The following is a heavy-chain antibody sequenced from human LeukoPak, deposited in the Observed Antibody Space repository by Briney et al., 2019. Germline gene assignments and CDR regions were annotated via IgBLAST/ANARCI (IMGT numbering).Heavy chain of an antibody. D-gene: IGHD3-10*01. CDR2: INHSGST. Sequence: SETLSLTCAVYGGSFSGYYWSWIRQPPGKGLEWIGEINHSGSTNYNPSLKSRVTISVDTSKNQFSLKLSSVTAADTAVYYCARVKGGSGSYRMYNWFDPWGRGTLVTVSS. CDR1: GGSFSGYY. CDR3: ARVKGGSGSYRMYNWFDP. V-gene: IGHV4-34*01. J-gene: IGHJ5*02.